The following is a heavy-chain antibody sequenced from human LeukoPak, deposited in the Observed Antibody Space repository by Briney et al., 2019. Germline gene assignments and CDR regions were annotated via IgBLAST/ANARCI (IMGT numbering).Heavy chain of an antibody. J-gene: IGHJ4*02. CDR2: INHSGST. D-gene: IGHD4-17*01. Sequence: SETLSLTCAVYGGSFRGYYWSWIRQPPGKGREWIGEINHSGSTNYHPSLKSRVTISVDTSKLQFSLKLSSVTAADTAVYYCARDYVGFDYWGQGTLVTVSS. CDR3: ARDYVGFDY. CDR1: GGSFRGYY. V-gene: IGHV4-34*01.